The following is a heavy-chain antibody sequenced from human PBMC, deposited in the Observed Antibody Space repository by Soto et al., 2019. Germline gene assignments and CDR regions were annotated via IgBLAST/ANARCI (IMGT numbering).Heavy chain of an antibody. CDR2: INHSGST. V-gene: IGHV4-34*01. CDR1: GGSFSGYY. CDR3: ERAPLHGDLDY. D-gene: IGHD4-17*01. J-gene: IGHJ4*02. Sequence: SETLSLTCAVYGGSFSGYYWSWIRQPPGKGLEWIGEINHSGSTNYNPSLKSRVTISVDTSKNQFSLKLSSVTAADTAVYYCERAPLHGDLDYWGQGNLVTVSS.